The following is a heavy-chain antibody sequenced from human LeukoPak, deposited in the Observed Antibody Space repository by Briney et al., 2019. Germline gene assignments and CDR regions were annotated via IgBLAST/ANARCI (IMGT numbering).Heavy chain of an antibody. V-gene: IGHV3-15*01. CDR2: IKSKTDGGTA. Sequence: GGSLRLSCAASGFTFSNAWMSWVRQAPGKGLEWVGRIKSKTDGGTADYAAPVKGRFTISRDDSKDTLYLQMNSLTSEDTAVYYCARFGQSLVSAVPGLDFWGQGTLVTVSS. CDR1: GFTFSNAW. D-gene: IGHD6-19*01. CDR3: ARFGQSLVSAVPGLDF. J-gene: IGHJ4*02.